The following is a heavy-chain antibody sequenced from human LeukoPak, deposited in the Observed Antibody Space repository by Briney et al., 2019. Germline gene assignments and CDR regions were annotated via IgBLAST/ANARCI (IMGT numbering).Heavy chain of an antibody. CDR3: AELGITMIGGV. Sequence: GGSLRLSCAASGVTFSSYEMNWVRQAPGKGLEWVSYISSSGSTIYYADSVKGRFTISRDNAKNSLYLQMNSLRAEDTAVYYCAELGITMIGGVWGKGATVTISS. CDR1: GVTFSSYE. CDR2: ISSSGSTI. J-gene: IGHJ6*04. D-gene: IGHD3-10*02. V-gene: IGHV3-48*03.